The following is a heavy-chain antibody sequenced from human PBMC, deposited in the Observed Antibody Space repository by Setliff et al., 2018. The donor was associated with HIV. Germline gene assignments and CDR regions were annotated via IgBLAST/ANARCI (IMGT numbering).Heavy chain of an antibody. D-gene: IGHD5-12*01. CDR2: IFYSGST. CDR1: GGSISSGSYY. CDR3: AREPATYNGYNWDDYVTDL. Sequence: SETLSLTCSVSGGSISSGSYYWSWIRQHPGKGLEWIGYIFYSGSTTYNPSLKSRLTISIETSKNRFSLKLKSVTAADTAVYYCAREPATYNGYNWDDYVTDLWGQGTTVTVSS. V-gene: IGHV4-31*03. J-gene: IGHJ6*02.